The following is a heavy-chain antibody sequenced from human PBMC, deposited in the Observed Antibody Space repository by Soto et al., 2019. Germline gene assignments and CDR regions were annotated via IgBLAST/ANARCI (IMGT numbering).Heavy chain of an antibody. CDR2: INTGNGDT. CDR1: GYAFNSYA. J-gene: IGHJ6*02. V-gene: IGHV1-3*04. CDR3: AREWPGFCYTRCGMDV. D-gene: IGHD3-16*02. Sequence: QVQLVQSGAEVKKPGASVKVSCRASGYAFNSYAIVWVRQAPGQGPEWMGWINTGNGDTQYSQKIQGRVTITRDTGANTAYMELSSLLFEDAAVFYCAREWPGFCYTRCGMDVWCQWPTVTVSS.